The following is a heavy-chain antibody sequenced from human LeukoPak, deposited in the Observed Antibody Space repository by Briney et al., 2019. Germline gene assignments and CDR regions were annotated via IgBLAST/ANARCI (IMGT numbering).Heavy chain of an antibody. J-gene: IGHJ3*02. CDR1: GYTFTSYY. Sequence: ASVKVSCKASGYTFTSYYMHWVRQAPGQGLEWMGIINPSGGSTNYAQKFQGRVTMTRDTSTSTVYMELSSLRSEDTAVYYCARDHTLLGAFDIWGQGTMVTVSS. CDR3: ARDHTLLGAFDI. D-gene: IGHD2-21*02. CDR2: INPSGGST. V-gene: IGHV1-46*03.